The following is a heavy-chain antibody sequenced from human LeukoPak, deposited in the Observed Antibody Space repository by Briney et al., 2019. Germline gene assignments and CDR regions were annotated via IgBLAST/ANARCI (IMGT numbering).Heavy chain of an antibody. CDR3: ARGFPGSGAFQH. J-gene: IGHJ1*01. Sequence: SETLSLTCTVSGCSISSGYYWGWIRQPPGKGLEWIGSIYHSGSTYYNPSLKSRVTISVDTSKNQFSLKLSSVTAADTAVYYCARGFPGSGAFQHWGQGTLVTVSS. CDR2: IYHSGST. CDR1: GCSISSGYY. V-gene: IGHV4-38-2*02.